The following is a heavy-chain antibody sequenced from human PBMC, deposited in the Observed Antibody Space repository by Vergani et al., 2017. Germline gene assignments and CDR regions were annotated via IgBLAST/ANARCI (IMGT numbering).Heavy chain of an antibody. CDR1: GYSFTSYW. D-gene: IGHD3-10*01. Sequence: EVQLVPSGAEVKKPGESLRISCKGSGYSFTSYWIGWVRQMPGKGLEWMGIIYPGDSDTRYSPSFQGQVTISADKSSSTAYLQWSSLKASDTAMYYCARRVTMVRGVISKYYAFDIWGQGTMVTVSS. CDR3: ARRVTMVRGVISKYYAFDI. V-gene: IGHV5-51*01. CDR2: IYPGDSDT. J-gene: IGHJ3*02.